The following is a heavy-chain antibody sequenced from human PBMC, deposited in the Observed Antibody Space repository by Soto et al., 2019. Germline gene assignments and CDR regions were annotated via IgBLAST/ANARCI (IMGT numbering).Heavy chain of an antibody. CDR3: ASGGDSGSYFPFDY. Sequence: QVQLVQSGAEVKKPGSSVKVSCKASGGTFSSYAISWVRQAPGQGLEWMGGIIPIFGTANYAQKFQGRVTITADESTSTAYMELSSPRSEDTAVYYCASGGDSGSYFPFDYWGQGTLVTVSS. V-gene: IGHV1-69*01. J-gene: IGHJ4*02. CDR1: GGTFSSYA. D-gene: IGHD1-26*01. CDR2: IIPIFGTA.